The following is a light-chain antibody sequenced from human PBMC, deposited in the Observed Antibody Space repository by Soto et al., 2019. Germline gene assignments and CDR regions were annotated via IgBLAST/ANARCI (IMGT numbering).Light chain of an antibody. CDR3: HRRTGART. J-gene: IGKJ1*01. V-gene: IGKV3-11*01. Sequence: EIVLTQSPATLSLSPGERATLSCRASQNVSGYLAWYQQKPGQAPRLLINDASNRATVTPARFSGSGSGTDLPLITSTVEPEDVAGYYCHRRTGARTLGPGTTVEIK. CDR1: QNVSGY. CDR2: DAS.